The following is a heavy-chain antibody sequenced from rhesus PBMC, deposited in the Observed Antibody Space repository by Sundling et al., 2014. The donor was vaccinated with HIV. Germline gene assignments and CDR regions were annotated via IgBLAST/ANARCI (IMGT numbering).Heavy chain of an antibody. CDR3: VRAVVASLDY. CDR1: GYRFIDYY. CDR2: INSYNGYT. V-gene: IGHV1S2*01. Sequence: QVQLVQSGAEVKKPGSSVKVSCKASGYRFIDYYMNWVRQAPRQGLEWMGWINSYNGYTKYAQNFQGRVTMTRDTSTTTAYMELSSLRSEDTAVYYCVRAVVASLDYWGQGLLVTVSS. J-gene: IGHJ4*01. D-gene: IGHD2-21*01.